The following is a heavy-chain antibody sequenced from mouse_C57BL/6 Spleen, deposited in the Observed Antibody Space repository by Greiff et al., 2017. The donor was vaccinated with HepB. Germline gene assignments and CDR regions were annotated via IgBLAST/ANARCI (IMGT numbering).Heavy chain of an antibody. Sequence: EVKLVESGEGLVKPGGSLKLSCAASGFSFSSYAMSWVRQTPEKRLEWVAYISSGGDYIYYADTVKGRFTISRDNARNTLYLQMSSLKSEDTAMYYCTRVTTVTFDYWGQGTTLTVSS. CDR1: GFSFSSYA. J-gene: IGHJ2*01. V-gene: IGHV5-9-1*02. CDR3: TRVTTVTFDY. CDR2: ISSGGDYI. D-gene: IGHD1-1*01.